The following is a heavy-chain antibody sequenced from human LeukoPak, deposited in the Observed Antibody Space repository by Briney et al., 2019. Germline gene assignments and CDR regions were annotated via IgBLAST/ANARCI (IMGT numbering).Heavy chain of an antibody. CDR3: ARVQSAYCSSTSCYGGYFDY. CDR2: INAGNGNT. V-gene: IGHV1-3*01. J-gene: IGHJ4*02. D-gene: IGHD2-2*01. CDR1: GYTFTSYA. Sequence: ASVKVSCKASGYTFTSYAMHWVRQAPGQRLEWMGWINAGNGNTKHSQKFQGRVTITRDTSASTAYMELSSLRSEDTAVYYCARVQSAYCSSTSCYGGYFDYWGQGTLVTVSP.